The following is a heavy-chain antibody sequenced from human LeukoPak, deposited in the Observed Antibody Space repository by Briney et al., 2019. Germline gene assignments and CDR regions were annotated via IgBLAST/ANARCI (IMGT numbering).Heavy chain of an antibody. D-gene: IGHD5-18*01. CDR3: AKDMWIQLWPYRDYFDY. CDR1: GFTFSSYA. J-gene: IGHJ4*02. V-gene: IGHV3-23*01. CDR2: ISGSGGST. Sequence: PGGSLRLSCAASGFTFSSYAMSWVRQAPGKGLGWVSAISGSGGSTYYADSVKGRFTISRDNSKNTLYLQMNSLRAEDTAVYYCAKDMWIQLWPYRDYFDYWGQGTLVTVSS.